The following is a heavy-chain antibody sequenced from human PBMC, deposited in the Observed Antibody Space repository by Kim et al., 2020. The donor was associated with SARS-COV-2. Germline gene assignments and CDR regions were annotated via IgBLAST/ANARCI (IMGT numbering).Heavy chain of an antibody. V-gene: IGHV3-9*01. Sequence: DSVKGRFTISRDNAKNSLYLQMNSLRAEDTALYYCAKDMGYYDSSGYYYPFGQGTLVTVSS. D-gene: IGHD3-22*01. J-gene: IGHJ5*02. CDR3: AKDMGYYDSSGYYYP.